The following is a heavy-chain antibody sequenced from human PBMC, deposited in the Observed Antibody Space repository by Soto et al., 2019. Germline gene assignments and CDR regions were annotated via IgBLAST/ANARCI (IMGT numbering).Heavy chain of an antibody. CDR2: VKTKPNSYAT. D-gene: IGHD2-15*01. CDR3: TRSSDADCGAGNCRNWFDP. V-gene: IGHV3-73*01. Sequence: GGSLRLSCAASGFTFSDSAMHWVRQASGKGLEWVGRVKTKPNSYATAYGASVQGRFTISRDDSKSTAYLQMNSLKTEDTAVYYCTRSSDADCGAGNCRNWFDPWGQGVLVTVSS. CDR1: GFTFSDSA. J-gene: IGHJ5*02.